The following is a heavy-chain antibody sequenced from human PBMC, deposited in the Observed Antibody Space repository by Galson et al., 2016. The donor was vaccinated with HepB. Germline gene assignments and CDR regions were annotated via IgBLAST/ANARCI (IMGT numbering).Heavy chain of an antibody. D-gene: IGHD4-23*01. Sequence: SLRLSCAASGFTFSAYAMAWARQAPGKGLEWVSGISDSGANTYYADSVRGRFSISRDDSKSTLYLQMTNLRVEDTALDYCVVDYGGPDCFDFWGRGTMVTV. CDR2: ISDSGANT. J-gene: IGHJ3*01. V-gene: IGHV3-23*01. CDR3: VVDYGGPDCFDF. CDR1: GFTFSAYA.